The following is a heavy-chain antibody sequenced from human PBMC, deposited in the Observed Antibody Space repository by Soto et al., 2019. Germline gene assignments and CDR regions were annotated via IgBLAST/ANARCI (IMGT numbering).Heavy chain of an antibody. CDR2: INHSGST. V-gene: IGHV4-34*01. CDR3: ARGRSGYYAYWYFDL. CDR1: GGSFSGYY. D-gene: IGHD3-3*01. J-gene: IGHJ2*01. Sequence: QVQLQQWGAGLLKPSETLSLTCAVYGGSFSGYYWSWIRQPPGKGLEWIGEINHSGSTNYNPSLKSRFTISVDTSKNQFSLKLSSVTAADTAVYYCARGRSGYYAYWYFDLWGRGTLVTVSS.